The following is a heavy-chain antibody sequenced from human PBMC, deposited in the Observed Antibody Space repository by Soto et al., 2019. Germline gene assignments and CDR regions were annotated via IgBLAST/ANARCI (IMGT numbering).Heavy chain of an antibody. Sequence: QVQLVQSGAEVKKPGASVKVSCKVSGYTFTGYYMHWVRQAPGQGLEWMGWINANSGGTNYAQKFKGWVTMTRDTSISTAYMEQSRLRSDDTAVYYCARGSSSWRYYYYYCMHVWGKGTTGTVSS. CDR3: ARGSSSWRYYYYYCMHV. CDR2: INANSGGT. V-gene: IGHV1-2*04. J-gene: IGHJ6*03. CDR1: GYTFTGYY. D-gene: IGHD6-13*01.